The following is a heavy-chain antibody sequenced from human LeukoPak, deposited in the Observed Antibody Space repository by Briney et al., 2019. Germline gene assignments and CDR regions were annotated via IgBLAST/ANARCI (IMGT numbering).Heavy chain of an antibody. CDR3: ASSVEAAMLIDY. D-gene: IGHD5-18*01. V-gene: IGHV3-21*06. CDR1: GFTFSSYS. CDR2: ISSSSSYI. J-gene: IGHJ4*02. Sequence: PGGSLRLSCAASGFTFSSYSMNWVRQAPGKGLEWVSSISSSSSYIYYADSVKGRFTISRENSKNTLYLHMNSLRAEDTAVYYCASSVEAAMLIDYWGLGTLVTVSS.